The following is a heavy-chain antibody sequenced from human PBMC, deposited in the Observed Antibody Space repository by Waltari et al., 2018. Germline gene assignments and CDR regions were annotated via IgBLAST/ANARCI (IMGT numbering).Heavy chain of an antibody. V-gene: IGHV1-69*12. CDR1: GGTFSSYA. CDR3: ARVPIGVDYYYYYYMDV. Sequence: QVQLVQSGAEVKKPGSSVKVSCKASGGTFSSYAISWVRPAPGQGLEWMGGIIPIFGTANYAQKFQGRVTITADESTSTAYMELSSLRSEDTAVYYCARVPIGVDYYYYYYMDVWGKGTTVTISS. D-gene: IGHD3-10*01. J-gene: IGHJ6*03. CDR2: IIPIFGTA.